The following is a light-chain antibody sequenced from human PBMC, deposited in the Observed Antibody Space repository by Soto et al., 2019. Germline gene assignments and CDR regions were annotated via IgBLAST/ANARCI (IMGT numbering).Light chain of an antibody. V-gene: IGKV1-5*01. Sequence: DIQMTQSPSTLSASVLDRVTITCRASQFVSNCLAWYQQKPGRAPRLLIYDASNLETGVPSRFIGSGSGTEFSLTITGLQPDDSATYYCQQYYSFRLTFGGGTRVEIK. CDR2: DAS. CDR3: QQYYSFRLT. J-gene: IGKJ4*01. CDR1: QFVSNC.